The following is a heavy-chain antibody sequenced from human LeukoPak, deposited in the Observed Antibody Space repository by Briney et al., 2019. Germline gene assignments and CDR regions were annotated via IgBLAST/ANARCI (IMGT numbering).Heavy chain of an antibody. CDR3: AKVDGSGNSIFDY. Sequence: GRSLRLSCAASGFTFSSYGMHWVRQAPGKGLEWVAVIWYDGSKKYYVDSVKGRFTISRDNAKNTLYLQMNSLRVEDTATYYCAKVDGSGNSIFDYWGQGTLVPVSS. CDR1: GFTFSSYG. D-gene: IGHD3-22*01. CDR2: IWYDGSKK. J-gene: IGHJ4*02. V-gene: IGHV3-33*03.